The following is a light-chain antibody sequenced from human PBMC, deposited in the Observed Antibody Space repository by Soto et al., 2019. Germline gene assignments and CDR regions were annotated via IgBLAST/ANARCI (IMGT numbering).Light chain of an antibody. J-gene: IGKJ5*01. Sequence: DIVLTHSPATLSLSPWERATLSCRASQSVRGYLAWYQQKPGQAPRLLMYDASNRASGIPARFSGSGSGTDFTLTISRLEPEDFAVYYCQQYGSSPPITFGQGTRLEIK. V-gene: IGKV3-20*01. CDR2: DAS. CDR1: QSVRGY. CDR3: QQYGSSPPIT.